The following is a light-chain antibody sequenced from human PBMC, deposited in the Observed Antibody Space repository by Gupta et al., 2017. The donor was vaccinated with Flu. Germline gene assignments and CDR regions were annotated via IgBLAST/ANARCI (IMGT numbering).Light chain of an antibody. Sequence: EGATLSCRASQSVSSNYLAWYQHKPGQAPRLLIYGASSRATGIPDRFSGSGSGTDFTLTISRLEPEDFAVYYCHQYGSSPLTFGGGTKVEIK. CDR3: HQYGSSPLT. CDR1: QSVSSNY. CDR2: GAS. J-gene: IGKJ4*01. V-gene: IGKV3-20*01.